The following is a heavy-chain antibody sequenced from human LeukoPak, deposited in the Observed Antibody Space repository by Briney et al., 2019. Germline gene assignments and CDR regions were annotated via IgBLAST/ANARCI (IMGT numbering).Heavy chain of an antibody. CDR3: ARESYYDSSGYLIAPYYYYYGMDV. D-gene: IGHD3-22*01. CDR2: INPSGGST. Sequence: ASVKVSCKASGGTFSSYAISWVRQAPGQGLEWMGIINPSGGSTSYAQKFQGRVTMTRDTSTSTVYMELSSLRSEDTAVYYCARESYYDSSGYLIAPYYYYYGMDVWGQGTTVTVSS. J-gene: IGHJ6*02. CDR1: GGTFSSYA. V-gene: IGHV1-46*01.